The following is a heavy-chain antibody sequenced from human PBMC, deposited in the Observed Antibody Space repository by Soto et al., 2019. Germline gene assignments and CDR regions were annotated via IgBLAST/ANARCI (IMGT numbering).Heavy chain of an antibody. CDR1: GFTFSSYA. Sequence: EGSLRLSCAASGFTFSSYAMSWVRQAPGKGLEWVSAISGSGGSTYYADSVKGRFTISRDNSKNTLYLQMNSLRAEDTAVYYCAKDPMVRGVLSLPSNWFDPWGQGTLVTVSS. D-gene: IGHD3-10*01. V-gene: IGHV3-23*01. J-gene: IGHJ5*02. CDR3: AKDPMVRGVLSLPSNWFDP. CDR2: ISGSGGST.